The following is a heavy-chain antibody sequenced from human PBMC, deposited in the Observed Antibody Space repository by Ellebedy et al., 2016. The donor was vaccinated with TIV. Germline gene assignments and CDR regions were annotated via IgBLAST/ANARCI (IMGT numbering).Heavy chain of an antibody. CDR3: ASKRFGYSSTWYRGWYFDL. Sequence: PGGSLRLSCAASGFTVSSNYMSWVRQAPGKGLEWVSVIYSGGDTYYADSVKGRFTISRDNSNNTLYLQMNSLRAEDTAVYYCASKRFGYSSTWYRGWYFDLWGHGTLVTVSS. V-gene: IGHV3-53*01. CDR2: IYSGGDT. D-gene: IGHD6-13*01. J-gene: IGHJ2*01. CDR1: GFTVSSNY.